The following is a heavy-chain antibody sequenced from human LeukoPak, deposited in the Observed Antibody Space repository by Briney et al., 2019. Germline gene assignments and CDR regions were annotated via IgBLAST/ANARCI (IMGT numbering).Heavy chain of an antibody. CDR1: GYTFTGYY. D-gene: IGHD4-17*01. CDR3: ARALAVTTLALDY. CDR2: INPNSGGT. V-gene: IGHV1-2*02. Sequence: ASVKVSCKASGYTFTGYYMHWVRQAPGQGLEWMGWINPNSGGTNYAQKVQGRVTMTRDTSISTAYTELSRLRSDDTAVYYCARALAVTTLALDYWGQGTLVTVSS. J-gene: IGHJ4*02.